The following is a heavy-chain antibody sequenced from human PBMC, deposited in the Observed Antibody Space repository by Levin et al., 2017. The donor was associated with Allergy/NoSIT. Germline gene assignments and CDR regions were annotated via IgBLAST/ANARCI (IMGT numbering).Heavy chain of an antibody. V-gene: IGHV3-48*01. CDR2: VSTSSSSI. J-gene: IGHJ4*02. D-gene: IGHD5-24*01. CDR3: ARAQFFDY. CDR1: GFTFSGYT. Sequence: PGGSLRLSCAASGFTFSGYTMNWVRQAPGKGLEWVSYVSTSSSSIQYADSVKGRFIISRDNANNSVYLQMNSLRAEDTAVYYCARAQFFDYWGQGTLVTVSS.